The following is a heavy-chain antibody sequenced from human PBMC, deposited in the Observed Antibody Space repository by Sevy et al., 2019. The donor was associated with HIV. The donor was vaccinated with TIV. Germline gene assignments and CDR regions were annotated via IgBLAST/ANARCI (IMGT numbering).Heavy chain of an antibody. V-gene: IGHV1-18*01. CDR3: ARGVSVVAGTGAWFDP. J-gene: IGHJ5*02. D-gene: IGHD6-19*01. CDR1: GYTFTSYG. CDR2: ISNYNSMR. Sequence: ASVKVSCKASGYTFTSYGITWVRQAPGQGLEWMGWISNYNSMRKSAQKFQDRVTMTTDTSTSTAYMELRSLRKDDTAMYYCARGVSVVAGTGAWFDPWGQGTLVTVSS.